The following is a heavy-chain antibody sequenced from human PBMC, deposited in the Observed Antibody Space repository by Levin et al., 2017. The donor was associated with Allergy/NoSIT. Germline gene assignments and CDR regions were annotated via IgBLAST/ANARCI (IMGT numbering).Heavy chain of an antibody. D-gene: IGHD2-2*01. CDR2: ISWNSGSI. V-gene: IGHV3-9*01. Sequence: GGSLRLSCAASGFTFDDYAMHWVRQAPGKGLEWVSGISWNSGSIGYADSVKGRFTISRDNAKNSLYLQMNSLRAEDTALYYCIVVVPAATYGGQGTLVTVSS. J-gene: IGHJ4*02. CDR1: GFTFDDYA. CDR3: IVVVPAATY.